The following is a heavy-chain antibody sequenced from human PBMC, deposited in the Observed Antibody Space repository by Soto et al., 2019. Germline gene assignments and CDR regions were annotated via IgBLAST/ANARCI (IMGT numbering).Heavy chain of an antibody. CDR1: GFTFSSYA. J-gene: IGHJ4*02. CDR2: ISGSGGTA. Sequence: EVQLLESGGGSVQPGGSLRLSCAASGFTFSSYAMHWVRRPPGKGLEWVSSISGSGGTAYYADSVKGRFSISRDSLVNTLYLQMNSLRAEDTAVYYCAKGRRQSWKFDYWGQGNRVTVSP. V-gene: IGHV3-23*01. D-gene: IGHD1-1*01. CDR3: AKGRRQSWKFDY.